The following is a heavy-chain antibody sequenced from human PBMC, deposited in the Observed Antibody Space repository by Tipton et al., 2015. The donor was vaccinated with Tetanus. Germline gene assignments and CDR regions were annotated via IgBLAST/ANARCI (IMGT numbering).Heavy chain of an antibody. J-gene: IGHJ6*04. D-gene: IGHD1-26*01. CDR3: ARGDGYHYYYHMDV. CDR2: FFYSGST. Sequence: SGGSVSSGSYYWSWIRQPPGKGLEWIGYFFYSGSTNYNPSLKSRVSMAVGTSKNQFSLQLRSVTAADTAAYYCARGDGYHYYYHMDVWGRGTTVTVPS. CDR1: GGSVSSGSYY. V-gene: IGHV4-61*01.